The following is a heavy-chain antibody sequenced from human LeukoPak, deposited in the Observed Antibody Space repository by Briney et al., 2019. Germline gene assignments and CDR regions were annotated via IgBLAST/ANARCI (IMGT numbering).Heavy chain of an antibody. CDR3: AEGPWIQLWSQFDY. CDR2: ISGSGGST. J-gene: IGHJ4*02. Sequence: PGGSLRLSCAASAFSVSSNYMSWVRQAPGKGLEWVSAISGSGGSTYYADSVKGRFTISRDNSKNTLYLQMNSLRAEDTAVYYCAEGPWIQLWSQFDYWGQGTLVTVSS. D-gene: IGHD5-18*01. CDR1: AFSVSSNY. V-gene: IGHV3-23*01.